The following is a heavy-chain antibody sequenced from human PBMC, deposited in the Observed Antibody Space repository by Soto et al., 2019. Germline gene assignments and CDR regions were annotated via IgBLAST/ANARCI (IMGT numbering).Heavy chain of an antibody. Sequence: PSETLSLTCTVSGGSISSGGYYWSWIRQHPGKGLEWIGYIYYSGSTYYNPSLKSRVTIPVDTSKNQFSLKLSSVTAADTAVYYCARENGDSSGALHYRGPGTLLTVSS. CDR2: IYYSGST. CDR1: GGSISSGGYY. CDR3: ARENGDSSGALHY. V-gene: IGHV4-31*03. J-gene: IGHJ4*02. D-gene: IGHD3-22*01.